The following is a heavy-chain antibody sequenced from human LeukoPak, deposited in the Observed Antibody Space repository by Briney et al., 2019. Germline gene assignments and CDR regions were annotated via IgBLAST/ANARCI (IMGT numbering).Heavy chain of an antibody. CDR1: GFTFSTYA. Sequence: GGSLRLSCAASGFTFSTYALHWVRQAPGKGLEWVALISYDGNTKSYADSVKGRFTISRDNSKNTLYLQMNSLRAEDTAVYYCARDFEDYGLMDVWGQGTTVTVSS. J-gene: IGHJ6*02. D-gene: IGHD4/OR15-4a*01. CDR3: ARDFEDYGLMDV. CDR2: ISYDGNTK. V-gene: IGHV3-30-3*01.